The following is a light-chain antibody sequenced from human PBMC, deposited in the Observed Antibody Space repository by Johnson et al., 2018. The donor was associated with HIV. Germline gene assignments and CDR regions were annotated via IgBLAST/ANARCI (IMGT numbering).Light chain of an antibody. CDR1: SSNIGNHY. J-gene: IGLJ1*01. CDR3: GTWDSSLSAL. Sequence: QSVLTQPPSVSAAPGQKVTISCSGTSSNIGNHYVSWYQLLPGTAPKLLIYDNNQRPSGIPDRFSVSKSGTSATLGITGLQTGDEADYYCGTWDSSLSALFGTGTKVTVL. V-gene: IGLV1-51*01. CDR2: DNN.